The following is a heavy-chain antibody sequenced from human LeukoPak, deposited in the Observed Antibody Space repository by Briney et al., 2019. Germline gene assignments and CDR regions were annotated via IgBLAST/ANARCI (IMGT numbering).Heavy chain of an antibody. V-gene: IGHV3-74*01. CDR2: IISDGSST. D-gene: IGHD1-26*01. J-gene: IGHJ4*02. CDR3: TRALGATFDY. CDR1: GFTFRGYW. Sequence: PGGSLRLSCAASGFTFRGYWMHWVRQVPGKGLVWVSRIISDGSSTTYADSVKGRFTTSRDNARNTLYLQMNSLRAEDTAVYYLTRALGATFDYWGQGTLVTVSS.